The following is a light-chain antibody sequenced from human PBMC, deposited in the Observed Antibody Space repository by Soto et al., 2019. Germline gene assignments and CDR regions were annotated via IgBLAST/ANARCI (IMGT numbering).Light chain of an antibody. J-gene: IGKJ1*01. CDR1: QTISYW. CDR2: QTS. CDR3: QQYSRYRS. Sequence: DIQLTQSPSTLSASVGDRVTITCRASQTISYWLAWYQQKPGKAPKLLIYQTSTLQGGVPSLFSGSGSGTEFTLTISSLQPDDSATYYCQQYSRYRSFGQGTKVDIK. V-gene: IGKV1-5*03.